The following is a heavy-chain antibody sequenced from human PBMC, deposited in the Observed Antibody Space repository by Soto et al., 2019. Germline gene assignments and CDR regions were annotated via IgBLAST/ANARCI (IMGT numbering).Heavy chain of an antibody. CDR2: IYRNDDK. V-gene: IGHV2-5*01. J-gene: IGHJ6*02. CDR1: GFSLSTNGVG. CDR3: AHRGGGEDSVWGDYRTAGAYYYDGLDV. D-gene: IGHD3-16*02. Sequence: QITLKESGPTLVNPTQTLTLTCTFSGFSLSTNGVGVGWVRQPPGKALEWLALIYRNDDKRYSPSLRSTLAINKDTSKNQVVRKMTNTDPVDTATYYCAHRGGGEDSVWGDYRTAGAYYYDGLDVWGQGTTVTVSS.